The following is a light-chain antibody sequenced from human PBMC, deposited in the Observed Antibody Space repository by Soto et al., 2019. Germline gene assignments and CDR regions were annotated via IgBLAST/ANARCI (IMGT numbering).Light chain of an antibody. CDR2: EVS. Sequence: QSALTQPASVSASPGQSITISCTGTSSDVGAYKYVSWYQQHPGKAPKLMIYEVSNRPSRVSNRFSGSKSGNTASLTISGLQAEDEADYYCSSYTTSSAPLYVFGTGTKLTVL. CDR3: SSYTTSSAPLYV. V-gene: IGLV2-14*01. CDR1: SSDVGAYKY. J-gene: IGLJ1*01.